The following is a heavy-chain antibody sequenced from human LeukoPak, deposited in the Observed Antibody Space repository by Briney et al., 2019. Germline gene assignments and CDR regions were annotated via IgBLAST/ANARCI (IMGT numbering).Heavy chain of an antibody. CDR2: MNPNSGNT. Sequence: VASVKVSFTASGYTFTSYDINWVRQATGQGLEWMGWMNPNSGNTGYAQKFQGRVTMTRNTSISTAYMELSSLRSEDTAVYYCARAPDPLGYCSSTSCYEPDYWGQGTLVTVSS. D-gene: IGHD2-2*01. J-gene: IGHJ4*02. V-gene: IGHV1-8*01. CDR3: ARAPDPLGYCSSTSCYEPDY. CDR1: GYTFTSYD.